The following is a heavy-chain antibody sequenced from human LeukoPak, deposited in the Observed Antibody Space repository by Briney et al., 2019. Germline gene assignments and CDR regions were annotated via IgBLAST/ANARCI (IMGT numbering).Heavy chain of an antibody. D-gene: IGHD3-22*01. V-gene: IGHV4-34*01. CDR1: GGSFSGYY. CDR2: INHSGST. Sequence: PSETLSLTCAVYGGSFSGYYWSWIRQPPGKGLEWIGEINHSGSTNYNPSLKSRVTISVDTSKNQFSLKLSSVTAADTAVYYCASRGDPRSSGYYHATNYYGMDVWGRGTTVTVSS. CDR3: ASRGDPRSSGYYHATNYYGMDV. J-gene: IGHJ6*02.